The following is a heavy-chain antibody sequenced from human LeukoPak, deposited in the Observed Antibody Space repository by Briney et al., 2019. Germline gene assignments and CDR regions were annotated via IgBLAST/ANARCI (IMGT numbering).Heavy chain of an antibody. V-gene: IGHV3-49*03. J-gene: IGHJ4*02. D-gene: IGHD3-22*01. CDR2: ITHKAFGGTA. CDR1: GFNFGDYA. Sequence: PGGSLRLSCTTSGFNFGDYAMSWFRQAPEKGLEGIGFITHKAFGGTAEYAASVKGRFTISRDDSRSTAYLQMDNVRTEDTGIYYCTRDEFGYGSNFFDYWGQGTLVTVST. CDR3: TRDEFGYGSNFFDY.